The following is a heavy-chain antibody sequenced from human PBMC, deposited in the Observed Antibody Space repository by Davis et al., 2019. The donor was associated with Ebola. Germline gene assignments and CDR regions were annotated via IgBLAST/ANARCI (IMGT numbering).Heavy chain of an antibody. Sequence: GGSLRLSCAASGFTFSSYWMNWVRQAPGRGLEWVANIKQDGSEKYYVDSVKGRFTISRDNAKNSLYLQMNSLRAEDTAVYYCAHYGGYWYFDLWGRGTLVTVSS. CDR1: GFTFSSYW. CDR2: IKQDGSEK. J-gene: IGHJ2*01. V-gene: IGHV3-7*03. D-gene: IGHD4-23*01. CDR3: AHYGGYWYFDL.